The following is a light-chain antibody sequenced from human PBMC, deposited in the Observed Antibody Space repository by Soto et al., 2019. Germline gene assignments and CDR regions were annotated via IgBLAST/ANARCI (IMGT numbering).Light chain of an antibody. CDR3: QSYDSSLSGSYA. CDR2: ANN. V-gene: IGLV1-40*01. J-gene: IGLJ1*01. Sequence: QSVLTQPPSVSGAPGQTVTISCTGTSSNIGARVDVHWYQHLPGLAPKLLIYANNIRPSGVPDRFSGSKSGSSASLAISGLQAEDEGDYYCQSYDSSLSGSYAFGTGTKLPVL. CDR1: SSNIGARVD.